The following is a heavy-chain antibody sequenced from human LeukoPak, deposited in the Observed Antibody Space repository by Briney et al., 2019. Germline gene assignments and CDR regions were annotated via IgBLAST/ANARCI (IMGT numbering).Heavy chain of an antibody. Sequence: HPGGSLRLSCAASGFTFSSYWMSWVRQAPGKGLEWVANIKQDGSEKYYVDSVKGRFTSSRDNAKNSLYLQMNSLRAEDTAVYYCARDDCSSISCYHNWFDPWGQGTLVTVSS. V-gene: IGHV3-7*01. CDR1: GFTFSSYW. D-gene: IGHD2-2*01. CDR2: IKQDGSEK. CDR3: ARDDCSSISCYHNWFDP. J-gene: IGHJ5*02.